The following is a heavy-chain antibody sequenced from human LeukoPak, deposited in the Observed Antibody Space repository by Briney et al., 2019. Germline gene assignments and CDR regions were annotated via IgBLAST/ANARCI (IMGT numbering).Heavy chain of an antibody. Sequence: SVKVSCKASGGTFSSYAISWVRQAPGQGLEWMGGIIPIFGTANYAQKFQGRVTITADKSTSTAYMELSSLRSEDTAVYFCARDYILTLETENGDGFAIWGQGTVVSVSS. CDR1: GGTFSSYA. D-gene: IGHD3-9*01. V-gene: IGHV1-69*06. CDR2: IIPIFGTA. CDR3: ARDYILTLETENGDGFAI. J-gene: IGHJ3*02.